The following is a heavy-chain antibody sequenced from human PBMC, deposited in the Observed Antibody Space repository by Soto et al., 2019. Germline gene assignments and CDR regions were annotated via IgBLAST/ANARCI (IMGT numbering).Heavy chain of an antibody. V-gene: IGHV3-11*01. Sequence: GGSLRLSCAASGFTFSDYYMSWIRQAPGKGLEWVSYISSSGSTIYYADSVKGRFTISRDNAKNSLYLQMNSLRAEDTAVYYCARGRVGDPYSSSWRGGLSYGMDVWGQGTTVTVSS. CDR3: ARGRVGDPYSSSWRGGLSYGMDV. CDR2: ISSSGSTI. D-gene: IGHD6-13*01. CDR1: GFTFSDYY. J-gene: IGHJ6*02.